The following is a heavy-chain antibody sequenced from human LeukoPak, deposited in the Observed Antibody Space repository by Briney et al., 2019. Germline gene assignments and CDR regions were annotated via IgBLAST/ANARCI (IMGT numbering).Heavy chain of an antibody. V-gene: IGHV1-18*01. CDR2: ISAYNGNT. CDR3: ARAGAYIYGFDY. CDR1: GYXFSSYG. J-gene: IGHJ4*02. Sequence: ASVKVSCKSSGYXFSSYGIIWVRQAPGQGLEWMGWISAYNGNTNYAQNFQGRVTMTTDTSTSTAYMELRGLRSDDTAVYYCARAGAYIYGFDYWGQGTLVTVSS. D-gene: IGHD5-18*01.